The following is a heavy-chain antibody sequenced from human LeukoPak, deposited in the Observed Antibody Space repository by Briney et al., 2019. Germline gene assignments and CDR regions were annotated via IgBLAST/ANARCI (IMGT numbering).Heavy chain of an antibody. CDR3: ARDGLRAMGMVRGVTPPSGLFPDY. V-gene: IGHV1-46*01. CDR2: INPSGGST. D-gene: IGHD3-10*01. Sequence: ASVKVSCKASGYTFTSYYMHWVRQAPGQGLEWMGIINPSGGSTSYAQKFQGRVTMTRDMSTSTVYMELSSLRSEDTAVYYCARDGLRAMGMVRGVTPPSGLFPDYWGQGTLVTVSS. J-gene: IGHJ4*02. CDR1: GYTFTSYY.